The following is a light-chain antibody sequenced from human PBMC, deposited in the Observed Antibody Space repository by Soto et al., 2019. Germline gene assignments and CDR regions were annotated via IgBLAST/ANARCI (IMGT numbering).Light chain of an antibody. CDR1: QSVTSN. J-gene: IGKJ2*01. CDR3: LQRSTWPRYT. CDR2: GVS. Sequence: EIVLTQSSATLSLSPGERATLSCRASQSVTSNALAWYQQKPGQAPRLLIYGVSSRATGIPDRFSGSGSGTDFTLTISSLEPEDFAVYYCLQRSTWPRYTFGQGTRLEIK. V-gene: IGKV3-11*01.